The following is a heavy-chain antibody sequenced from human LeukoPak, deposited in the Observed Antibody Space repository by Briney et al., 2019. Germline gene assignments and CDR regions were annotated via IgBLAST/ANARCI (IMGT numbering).Heavy chain of an antibody. CDR1: GFTFSNAL. J-gene: IGHJ4*02. Sequence: PGGSLRLSCAASGFTFSNALMSWVRRGPGKGLEWVGHIKSKTAGGTTDYAAPVKGRFTISRDDSKNTLYLQMNSLKTEDTAVYYCTTVWRYWGQGTLVTVSS. CDR3: TTVWRY. D-gene: IGHD3-16*01. V-gene: IGHV3-15*01. CDR2: IKSKTAGGTT.